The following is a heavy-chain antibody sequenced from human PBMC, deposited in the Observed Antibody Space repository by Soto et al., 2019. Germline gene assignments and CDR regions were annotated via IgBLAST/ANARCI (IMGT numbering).Heavy chain of an antibody. CDR3: AKDSSGYINWYFDL. J-gene: IGHJ2*01. D-gene: IGHD3-22*01. Sequence: GGSLRLSCAASGFTFSGYVMSWVRQAPGKGLEWVSTITGSGGRTYYADSVKGRFTISRDNSKNTLYLQMNSLRAEDAAVYYCAKDSSGYINWYFDLWGRGTLVTVSS. CDR1: GFTFSGYV. CDR2: ITGSGGRT. V-gene: IGHV3-23*01.